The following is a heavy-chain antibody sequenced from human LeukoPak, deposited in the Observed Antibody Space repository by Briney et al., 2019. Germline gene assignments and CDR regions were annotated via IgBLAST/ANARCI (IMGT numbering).Heavy chain of an antibody. V-gene: IGHV3-53*01. J-gene: IGHJ4*02. CDR1: GFTVSSNY. D-gene: IGHD3-22*01. Sequence: PGGSLRLSCAASGFTVSSNYMSWVRQAPGNGLEWVSVIYSGGSTYYADSVKGRFTISRDNAKNSLYLQMNSLRAEDTAVYYCAKGIYYYDSSGNLDYWGQGTLVTVSS. CDR3: AKGIYYYDSSGNLDY. CDR2: IYSGGST.